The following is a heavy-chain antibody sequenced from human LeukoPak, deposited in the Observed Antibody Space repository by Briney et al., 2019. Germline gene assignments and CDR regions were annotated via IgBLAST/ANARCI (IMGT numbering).Heavy chain of an antibody. CDR2: IYIGGNT. D-gene: IGHD3-10*01. Sequence: GGSLRLSCAASGFTVSTKYMSWVREAPGKGLEWVSIIYIGGNTYYADSVKGRFTISRDNSKNTLYLQMNSLSAEDTGVYYCARAPDYSVSGRDPHYWGRGTLVIVSS. CDR1: GFTVSTKY. V-gene: IGHV3-66*01. CDR3: ARAPDYSVSGRDPHY. J-gene: IGHJ4*01.